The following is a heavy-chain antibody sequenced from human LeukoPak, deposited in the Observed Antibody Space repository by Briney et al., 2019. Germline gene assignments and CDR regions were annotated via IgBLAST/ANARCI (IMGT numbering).Heavy chain of an antibody. D-gene: IGHD1-26*01. V-gene: IGHV3-66*02. CDR2: IYSGGST. J-gene: IGHJ5*02. CDR3: ARDAAGGNWFDP. Sequence: GGSLRLSCAASGFTVSSNYMSWVRQAPGKGLEWVSVIYSGGSTYYADSMKGRFTISRDNSKNTLYLQMNSLRAEDTAVYYCARDAAGGNWFDPWGQGTLVTVSS. CDR1: GFTVSSNY.